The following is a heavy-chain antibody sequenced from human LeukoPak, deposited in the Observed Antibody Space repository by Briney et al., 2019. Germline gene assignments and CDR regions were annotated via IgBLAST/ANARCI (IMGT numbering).Heavy chain of an antibody. D-gene: IGHD3-10*01. V-gene: IGHV3-30*18. J-gene: IGHJ4*02. CDR2: ISYDGSNK. CDR3: AKDGSGSYYGSSDY. CDR1: GFTFSSYG. Sequence: PAGSLRLSCAASGFTFSSYGMHWVRQAPGKGLEWVAFISYDGSNKYYEDSVKDRFTISRDNSKNTLYLQMNSLRAEDTAVYYCAKDGSGSYYGSSDYWGQGTLVTVSS.